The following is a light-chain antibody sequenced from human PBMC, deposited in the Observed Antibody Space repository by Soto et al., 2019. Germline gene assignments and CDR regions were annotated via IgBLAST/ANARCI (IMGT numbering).Light chain of an antibody. J-gene: IGKJ5*01. CDR1: LSVSVY. CDR3: QQYGSSLSIT. V-gene: IGKV3-20*01. CDR2: GAS. Sequence: VVLTQSPATLSLSPGERATLSCRTSLSVSVYLDWYQQKPGQAPRLLIYGASSRATGIPDRFSGSGSGTDFTLTISRLEPEDFAVYYCQQYGSSLSITFGQGTRLEIK.